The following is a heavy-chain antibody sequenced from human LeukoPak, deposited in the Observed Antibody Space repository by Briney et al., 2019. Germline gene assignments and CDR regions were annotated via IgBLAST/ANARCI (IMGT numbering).Heavy chain of an antibody. V-gene: IGHV3-23*01. J-gene: IGHJ6*03. D-gene: IGHD5-12*01. CDR3: ARRRATIDYYYYMDV. CDR2: ISGSGGST. CDR1: GFTFSSYG. Sequence: GGSLRLSCAASGFTFSSYGMSWVRQAPGKGLEWVSAISGSGGSTYYADSVKGRFTISRDNSKNTLYLQMDSLRAEDTALYYCARRRATIDYYYYMDVWGKGTTVTVSS.